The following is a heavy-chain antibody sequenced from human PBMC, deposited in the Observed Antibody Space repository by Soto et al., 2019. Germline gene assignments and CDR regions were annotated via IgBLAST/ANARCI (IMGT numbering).Heavy chain of an antibody. CDR2: IYWDDDK. D-gene: IGHD3-16*02. V-gene: IGHV2-5*02. CDR1: GFSLSTSGVG. Sequence: SGPTLVNPTQTLTLTCTFSGFSLSTSGVGVGWIRQPPGKALEWLALIYWDDDKRYSPSLKSRLTITKDTSKNQVVLTMTNMDPVDTATYYCAHRTLGELSLSSWFDPWGQGTLVTVSS. J-gene: IGHJ5*02. CDR3: AHRTLGELSLSSWFDP.